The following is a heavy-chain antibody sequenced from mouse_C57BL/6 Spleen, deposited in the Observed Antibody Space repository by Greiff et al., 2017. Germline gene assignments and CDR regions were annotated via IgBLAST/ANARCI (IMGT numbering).Heavy chain of an antibody. CDR1: GYTFTDYE. V-gene: IGHV1-15*01. D-gene: IGHD1-1*01. J-gene: IGHJ4*01. CDR2: IDPETGGT. Sequence: QVQLKESGAELVRPGASVTLSCKASGYTFTDYEMHWVKQTPVHGLEWIGAIDPETGGTAYNQKFKGKAILTADKSSSTAYMELRSLTSEDSAVYYCTKVYYYGSSPYYAMDYWGQGTSVTVSS. CDR3: TKVYYYGSSPYYAMDY.